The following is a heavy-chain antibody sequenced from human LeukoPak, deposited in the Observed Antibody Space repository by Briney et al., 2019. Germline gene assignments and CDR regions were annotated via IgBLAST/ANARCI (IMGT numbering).Heavy chain of an antibody. J-gene: IGHJ4*02. V-gene: IGHV3-30*04. Sequence: GGSLRLSCAASGFTFSNFAMHWVRQAPGKGLEWVAVISYDENHKYYADSVKGRFTISRDNSKNTLYLQMNRLRSDDTAVYYCARNYDFWSGYRVRYFDYWGQGTLVTVSS. CDR1: GFTFSNFA. D-gene: IGHD3-3*01. CDR3: ARNYDFWSGYRVRYFDY. CDR2: ISYDENHK.